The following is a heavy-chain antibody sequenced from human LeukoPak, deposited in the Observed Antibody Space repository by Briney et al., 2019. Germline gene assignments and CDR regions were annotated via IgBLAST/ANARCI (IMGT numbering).Heavy chain of an antibody. D-gene: IGHD3-10*01. V-gene: IGHV4-59*01. CDR1: GGSISSYY. CDR2: IYYSGST. Sequence: PSETLSLTCTVSGGSISSYYWSWIRQPPGKGLEWIGYIYYSGSTNYNPSLKSRVTISVDTSKSQFSLKLSSVTAADTAVYYCARASMVRGVDYWGQGTLVTVSS. J-gene: IGHJ4*02. CDR3: ARASMVRGVDY.